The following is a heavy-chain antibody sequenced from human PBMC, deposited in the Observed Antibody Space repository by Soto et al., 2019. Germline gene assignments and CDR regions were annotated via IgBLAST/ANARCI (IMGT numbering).Heavy chain of an antibody. V-gene: IGHV3-30*18. J-gene: IGHJ6*02. D-gene: IGHD2-2*01. CDR3: AKDIVVVPAAPAHYYYGMDV. Sequence: PGGPLRVSCAASGFTFSSYGMHWVRQAPGKGLEWVAVISYDGSNKYYADSVKGRFTISRDNSKNTLYLQMNSLRAEDTAVYYCAKDIVVVPAAPAHYYYGMDVWGQGTTVTVSS. CDR1: GFTFSSYG. CDR2: ISYDGSNK.